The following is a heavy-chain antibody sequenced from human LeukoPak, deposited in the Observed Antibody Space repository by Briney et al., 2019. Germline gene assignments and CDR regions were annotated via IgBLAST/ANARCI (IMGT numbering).Heavy chain of an antibody. CDR3: ARVDIVVVVAASYYYMDV. Sequence: SETLSLTCTVSGGSISSYYWSWIRQPPGKGLEWIGYIYYSGSTNYNPSLKSRVTISVDTSKNQFPLKLSSVTAADTAVYYCARVDIVVVVAASYYYMDVWGKGTTVTVSS. CDR1: GGSISSYY. D-gene: IGHD2-15*01. CDR2: IYYSGST. V-gene: IGHV4-59*01. J-gene: IGHJ6*03.